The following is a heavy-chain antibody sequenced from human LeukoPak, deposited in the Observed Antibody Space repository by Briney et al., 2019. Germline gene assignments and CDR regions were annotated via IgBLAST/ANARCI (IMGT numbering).Heavy chain of an antibody. D-gene: IGHD3-10*01. J-gene: IGHJ4*02. CDR1: GYTFTSYY. CDR2: SDPKSGAT. V-gene: IGHV1-2*02. CDR3: ARGNFYDNKGYSPELRY. Sequence: ASVKVSCKTSGYTFTSYYIHWLRQAPGQRFEWMGWSDPKSGATKYEHFQGRVAMTRDTSISTAYMELSRLTSDDTAVYYCARGNFYDNKGYSPELRYWGQGTLVTVSS.